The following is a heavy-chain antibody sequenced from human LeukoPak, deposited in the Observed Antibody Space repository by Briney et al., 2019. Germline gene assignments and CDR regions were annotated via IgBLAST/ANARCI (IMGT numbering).Heavy chain of an antibody. J-gene: IGHJ4*02. CDR3: ARHFGT. D-gene: IGHD3/OR15-3a*01. CDR2: IYYSGST. V-gene: IGHV4-39*01. CDR1: GFTFSSYG. Sequence: PGRSLRLSCAASGFTFSSYGMHWVRQAPGKGLEWIGSIYYSGSTYYNPSLKSRVTISVDTSKNQFSLKLRSVTAADTAVYYCARHFGTWGQGTLVTVSS.